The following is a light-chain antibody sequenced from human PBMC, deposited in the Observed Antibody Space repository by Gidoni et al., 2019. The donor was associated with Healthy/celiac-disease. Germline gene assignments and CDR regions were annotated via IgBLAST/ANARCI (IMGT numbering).Light chain of an antibody. CDR2: QDS. J-gene: IGLJ2*01. V-gene: IGLV3-1*01. Sequence: SYELTQPPSVSVSPGQTASITCSGDKLGAKYACWYQQKPGQSPVLVIYQDSKRPSGIPERFSGSNSGNTATLTISGTQAMEEADYYCQAWDSSIHVVFGGGTKLTVL. CDR1: KLGAKY. CDR3: QAWDSSIHVV.